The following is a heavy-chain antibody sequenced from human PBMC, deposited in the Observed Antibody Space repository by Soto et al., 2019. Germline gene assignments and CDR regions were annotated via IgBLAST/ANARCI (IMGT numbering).Heavy chain of an antibody. CDR1: GITFSSCA. CDR2: ISNSGGTT. Sequence: GGSLRLSCAASGITFSSCAMAWVRQAPGKGLGWVSDISNSGGTTNYADSVKGRFTISRDNSKNTLYLQMNSLRAEDTAVYYCAKVPNSSGWTYFDYWGQGTLVTVS. V-gene: IGHV3-23*01. D-gene: IGHD6-19*01. CDR3: AKVPNSSGWTYFDY. J-gene: IGHJ4*02.